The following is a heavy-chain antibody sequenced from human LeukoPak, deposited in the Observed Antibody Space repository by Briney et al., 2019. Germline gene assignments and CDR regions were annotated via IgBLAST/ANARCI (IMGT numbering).Heavy chain of an antibody. CDR2: IFYTGDS. J-gene: IGHJ4*02. V-gene: IGHV4-59*08. Sequence: SETLSLTCTVSGVSSSSSYWSWIRQPPGKGLEWIGYIFYTGDSNHNPSFKSRVSISLDTSKDQISLKLYSVTAADTAVYYCARHRFASPLDSWGQGTLVTVSS. D-gene: IGHD2-21*01. CDR1: GVSSSSSY. CDR3: ARHRFASPLDS.